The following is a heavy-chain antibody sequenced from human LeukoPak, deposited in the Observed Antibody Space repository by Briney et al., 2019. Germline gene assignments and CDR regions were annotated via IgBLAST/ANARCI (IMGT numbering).Heavy chain of an antibody. CDR1: GFTFSSYS. Sequence: GGSLRLSCAASGFTFSSYSMNWVRQAPGKGLEWVSSISSSSSYIYYADSVKGRFTISRDNAKNSLYLQMSSLRAEDTAVYYCARVFDFWSGYHDYWGQGTLVTVSS. V-gene: IGHV3-21*01. J-gene: IGHJ4*02. CDR2: ISSSSSYI. D-gene: IGHD3-3*01. CDR3: ARVFDFWSGYHDY.